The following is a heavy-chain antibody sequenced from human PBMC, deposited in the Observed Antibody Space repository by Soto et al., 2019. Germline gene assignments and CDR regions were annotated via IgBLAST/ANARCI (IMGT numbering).Heavy chain of an antibody. J-gene: IGHJ4*02. D-gene: IGHD4-17*01. CDR3: ARRPPFSHGDFVTYYFDY. CDR2: ISANSGNT. V-gene: IGHV1-18*01. CDR1: GFSLIDYP. Sequence: QVQLVQSGAGVRKPGASVKVSCKASGFSLIDYPITWVRQAPGQGLEWMGWISANSGNTNYARNLQDRVTMTTDTSTNTAYLELRSLRSDDTAVYYCARRPPFSHGDFVTYYFDYWGQGTLVTVSS.